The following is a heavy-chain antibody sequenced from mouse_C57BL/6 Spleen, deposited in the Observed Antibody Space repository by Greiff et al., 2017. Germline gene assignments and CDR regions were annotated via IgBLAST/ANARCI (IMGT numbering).Heavy chain of an antibody. CDR1: GFTFSNYW. V-gene: IGHV6-3*01. Sequence: EVMLVESGGGLVQPGGSMKLSCVASGFTFSNYWMNWVRQSPEKGLEWVAQIRLKCDNYATHYAESGKGRFTISRDDSKSSVYLQMNNLRAEDTGIYYCTGTGSYYFDYWGQGTTLTVSS. J-gene: IGHJ2*01. CDR2: IRLKCDNYAT. CDR3: TGTGSYYFDY.